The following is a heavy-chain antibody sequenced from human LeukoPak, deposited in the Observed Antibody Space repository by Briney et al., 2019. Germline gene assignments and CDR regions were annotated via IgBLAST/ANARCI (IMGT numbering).Heavy chain of an antibody. Sequence: WGSLRLSCAASGFTFKNYAMSWVRQVPGKGLEWVSAISGSGGSTYYTDSVKGRFTISRGNSKNTLYLQMNSLRAEDTAVYYCAKDSSVYHYDSRSLDYWGLGTLVTVSS. J-gene: IGHJ4*02. CDR3: AKDSSVYHYDSRSLDY. CDR1: GFTFKNYA. V-gene: IGHV3-23*01. D-gene: IGHD3-22*01. CDR2: ISGSGGST.